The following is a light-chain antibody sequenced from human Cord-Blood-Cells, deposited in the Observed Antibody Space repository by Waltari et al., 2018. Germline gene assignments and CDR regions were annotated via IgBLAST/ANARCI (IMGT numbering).Light chain of an antibody. CDR1: QSISSY. CDR3: QQSYSTPFT. J-gene: IGKJ3*01. V-gene: IGKV1-39*01. Sequence: DIQMTQSPSSLSASVGDRVTITCRASQSISSYINWYQQKPGKAPKLLIYAASSLQSGVPSRFSGSGSVTDFTLTISSLQPEDFATYYCQQSYSTPFTFGPGTKVDIK. CDR2: AAS.